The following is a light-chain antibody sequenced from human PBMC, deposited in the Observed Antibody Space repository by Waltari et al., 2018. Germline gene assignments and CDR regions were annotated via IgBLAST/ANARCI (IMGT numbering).Light chain of an antibody. CDR1: QSVLYSSNNKNY. V-gene: IGKV4-1*01. CDR3: QQYLSTLPT. CDR2: WAS. Sequence: DIVMTQSPDSLAVSLGERATINCKSSQSVLYSSNNKNYLAWYQQKPGQPPKLLIYWASTRESGVPDRFSGSGSGTDFTLNISSLQAEDVAVYYCQQYLSTLPTFGQGTKVEIK. J-gene: IGKJ1*01.